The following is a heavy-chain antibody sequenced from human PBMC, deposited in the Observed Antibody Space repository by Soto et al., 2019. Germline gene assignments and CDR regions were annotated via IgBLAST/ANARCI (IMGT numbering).Heavy chain of an antibody. D-gene: IGHD5-12*01. CDR3: AGMGSGCVNLY. V-gene: IGHV4-59*01. Sequence: SETLSLTCTVSGGSISSYYWSWIRQPPGKGLEWIGYIYYSGSTNYNPSLKSRVTISVDTSKNQFSLKLSSVTAADTAVYYCAGMGSGCVNLYWGQGTLVTVS. J-gene: IGHJ4*02. CDR1: GGSISSYY. CDR2: IYYSGST.